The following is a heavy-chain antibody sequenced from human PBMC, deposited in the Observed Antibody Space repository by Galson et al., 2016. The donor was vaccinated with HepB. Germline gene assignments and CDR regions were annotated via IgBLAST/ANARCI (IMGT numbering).Heavy chain of an antibody. CDR3: AKEAHYGSGSWDY. V-gene: IGHV3-23*01. D-gene: IGHD3-10*01. Sequence: SLRLSCAASGFPFSNYAMNWVRQAPGKGLEWVSAISGSGDYTYYADSVKGQFTISRDKSKDTLFLQMNTLRAEDTAVYYCAKEAHYGSGSWDYWGQGTLVTVSS. CDR1: GFPFSNYA. CDR2: ISGSGDYT. J-gene: IGHJ4*02.